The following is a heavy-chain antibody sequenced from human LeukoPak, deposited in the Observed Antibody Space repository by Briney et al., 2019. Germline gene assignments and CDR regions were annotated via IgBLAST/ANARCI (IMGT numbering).Heavy chain of an antibody. CDR3: ARDTPFRSIAAAGNDAFDI. D-gene: IGHD6-13*01. Sequence: ASVKVSCKASGYTFTSYGISWVRQAPGQGLEWMGWISAYNGNTNYAQKLQGRVTMTTDTSTSTAYMELRSLRSDDTAVYYCARDTPFRSIAAAGNDAFDIWGQGTMVTVSS. J-gene: IGHJ3*02. V-gene: IGHV1-18*01. CDR1: GYTFTSYG. CDR2: ISAYNGNT.